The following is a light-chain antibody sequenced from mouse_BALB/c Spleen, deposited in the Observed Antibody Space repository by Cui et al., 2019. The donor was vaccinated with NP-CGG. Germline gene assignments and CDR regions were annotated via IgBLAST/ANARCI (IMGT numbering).Light chain of an antibody. CDR1: TGAVTTSNY. V-gene: IGLV1*01. CDR3: ALWYSNHWV. Sequence: QAVLTQESALTTSPGETVTLTCRSSTGAVTTSNYANWVQEKPDHLFTGLIGGTNNRPPGVPARFSGSLIGDKAVLTITGAHTEDEAIYFCALWYSNHWVFGGGTKLTVL. CDR2: GTN. J-gene: IGLJ1*01.